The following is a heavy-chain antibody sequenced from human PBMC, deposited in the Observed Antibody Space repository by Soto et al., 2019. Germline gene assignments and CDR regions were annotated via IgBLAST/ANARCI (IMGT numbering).Heavy chain of an antibody. CDR1: GGSISSCTYY. D-gene: IGHD6-13*01. J-gene: IGHJ3*02. CDR3: TIVRPTSNWYSFDI. V-gene: IGHV4-39*01. CDR2: MYYIGTT. Sequence: PSETLSLTCTVSGGSISSCTYYWFWIRQSPGKGLDWIGSMYYIGTTYYNPSLKSRATISVDMSKNQFSLKLSSVTAADTAVYFCTIVRPTSNWYSFDIWGQGTLVTLSS.